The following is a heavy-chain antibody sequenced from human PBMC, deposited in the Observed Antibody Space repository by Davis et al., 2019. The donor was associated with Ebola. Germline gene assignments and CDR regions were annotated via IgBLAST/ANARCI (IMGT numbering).Heavy chain of an antibody. CDR3: ASLLGYCSGGSCYGG. CDR1: GGSFSGYY. Sequence: MPSETLSLTCAVYGGSFSGYYWSWIRQPPGKGLEWIGEINHSGSTNYNPSLKSRVTISVDTSKNQFSLKLSSVTAADTAVYYCASLLGYCSGGSCYGGWGQGTLVTVSS. D-gene: IGHD2-15*01. V-gene: IGHV4-34*01. CDR2: INHSGST. J-gene: IGHJ4*02.